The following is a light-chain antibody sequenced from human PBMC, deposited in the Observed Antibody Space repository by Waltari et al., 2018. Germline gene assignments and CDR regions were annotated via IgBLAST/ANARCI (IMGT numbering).Light chain of an antibody. V-gene: IGLV2-23*01. J-gene: IGLJ3*02. CDR3: SSFATSGIWV. Sequence: QSALTQPASVSGSPGQSITISCTGTNSDLGNYNLVSWYQQYPGKAPKLVIYEDSQRPSGVSHRFSGSKSGNTASLTISGLQADDESDFHCSSFATSGIWVFGGGTRLTVL. CDR1: NSDLGNYNL. CDR2: EDS.